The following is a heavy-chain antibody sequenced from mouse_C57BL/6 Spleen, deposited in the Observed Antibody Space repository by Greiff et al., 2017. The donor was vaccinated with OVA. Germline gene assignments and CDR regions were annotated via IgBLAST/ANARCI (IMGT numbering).Heavy chain of an antibody. CDR1: GYTFTSYW. V-gene: IGHV1-72*01. CDR3: ARRDTTVVAEGYFDV. CDR2: IDPNSGGT. Sequence: QVQLQQPGAELVKPGASVKLSCKASGYTFTSYWMHWVKQRPGRGLEWIGRIDPNSGGTKYNEKFKSKATLTVDKPSSAAYRQLSSLTSEDSAVYYCARRDTTVVAEGYFDVWGTGTTGTVSS. J-gene: IGHJ1*03. D-gene: IGHD1-1*01.